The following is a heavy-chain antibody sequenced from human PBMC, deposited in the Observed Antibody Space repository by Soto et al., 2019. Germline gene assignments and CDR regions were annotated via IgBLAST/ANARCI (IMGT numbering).Heavy chain of an antibody. J-gene: IGHJ3*02. CDR1: GGSISSGGYY. Sequence: SETLCLTCTVSGGSISSGGYYGSWIRQHPGKGLEWIGYIYYSGSTYYNPSLKSRVTISVDTSKNQFSLKLSSVTAADTAVYYCARGRDGYDPAPTVISSDIWREGIMVTVSS. V-gene: IGHV4-31*03. D-gene: IGHD5-12*01. CDR2: IYYSGST. CDR3: ARGRDGYDPAPTVISSDI.